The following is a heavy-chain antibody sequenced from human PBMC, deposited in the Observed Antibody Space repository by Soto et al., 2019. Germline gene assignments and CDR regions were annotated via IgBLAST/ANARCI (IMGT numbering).Heavy chain of an antibody. D-gene: IGHD2-15*01. V-gene: IGHV3-23*01. CDR1: GFTFSNYA. J-gene: IGHJ4*01. CDR3: AKDQGCRWYEICY. CDR2: ISGSGGST. Sequence: EVQLLESGGGLVQPGGSLRLSCAASGFTFSNYAVTWVRQAPGKGLAWVSTISGSGGSTYYADSVKGRFTISRDNSKNTLYFKLSCQSAGDWAVYYCAKDQGCRWYEICYWCHGTLVTVSS.